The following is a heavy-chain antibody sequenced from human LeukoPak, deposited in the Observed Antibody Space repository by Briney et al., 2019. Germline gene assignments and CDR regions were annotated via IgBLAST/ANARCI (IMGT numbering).Heavy chain of an antibody. CDR2: INHSGST. CDR3: ARMGRDFWSGYWAKQVYGMDV. D-gene: IGHD3-3*01. V-gene: IGHV4-34*01. J-gene: IGHJ6*02. CDR1: GGSFSGYY. Sequence: PSETLSLTCAVYGGSFSGYYWSWIRQPPGKGLEWIGGINHSGSTNYNPSLKSRVTISVDTSKNQFSLKLSSVTAADTAVYYCARMGRDFWSGYWAKQVYGMDVWGQGTTVTVSS.